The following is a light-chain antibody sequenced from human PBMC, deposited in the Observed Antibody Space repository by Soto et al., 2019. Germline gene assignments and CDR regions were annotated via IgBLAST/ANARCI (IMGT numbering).Light chain of an antibody. V-gene: IGKV1-12*01. CDR3: QHYNSFPIT. CDR1: QYINRW. CDR2: DAS. Sequence: DIQMTQSRSSVSASVGDRVTITCRASQYINRWLACYQQKPGQAPKLLIYDASQLETGVPSRFSGSGSGTDFTFTINSLQPEDIGTYYCQHYNSFPITFGQGTRLEIK. J-gene: IGKJ5*01.